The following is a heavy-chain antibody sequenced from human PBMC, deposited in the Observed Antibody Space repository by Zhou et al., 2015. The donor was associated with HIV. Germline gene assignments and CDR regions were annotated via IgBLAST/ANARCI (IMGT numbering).Heavy chain of an antibody. CDR2: IQPGGDYT. Sequence: QVQLVQSGAEVRKPGASVKVSCKASGYTFTSHDMHWVRQAPGQGFEWMGRIQPGGDYTAYAQRFRGRVTMTYDTSTATVYMELSSLTSEDTAVYHCATDHYSGSGRWNFMGVWGKGTTVTVSS. V-gene: IGHV1-46*01. CDR1: GYTFTSHD. J-gene: IGHJ6*03. CDR3: ATDHYSGSGRWNFMGV. D-gene: IGHD3-10*01.